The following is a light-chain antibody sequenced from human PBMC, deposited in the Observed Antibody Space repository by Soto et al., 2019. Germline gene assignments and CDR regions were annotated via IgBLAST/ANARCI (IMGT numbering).Light chain of an antibody. Sequence: QSVLTRPASVSGSPGQSITISCAGTSSDVGEYNLVSWYQQHPGEAPKVLIYEVTKRPSGLSSRFAGSKSGNTASLTISGLQAEDEADYYCCSYAGDSAFVFGTGTKVTVL. CDR2: EVT. V-gene: IGLV2-23*02. J-gene: IGLJ1*01. CDR3: CSYAGDSAFV. CDR1: SSDVGEYNL.